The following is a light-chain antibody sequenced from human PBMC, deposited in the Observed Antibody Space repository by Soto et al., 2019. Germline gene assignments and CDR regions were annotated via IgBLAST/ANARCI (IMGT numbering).Light chain of an antibody. Sequence: LTQPASVSGSPGQSITFSCTGTSSDVGGYDYVSWYQQHPGKAPRLMIYKASNRPSGVSHRFSGSRSGNTASLTISGLQAEDEADYYCSSYTSGSTLYVFGTGTKVTVL. CDR1: SSDVGGYDY. CDR2: KAS. J-gene: IGLJ1*01. V-gene: IGLV2-14*01. CDR3: SSYTSGSTLYV.